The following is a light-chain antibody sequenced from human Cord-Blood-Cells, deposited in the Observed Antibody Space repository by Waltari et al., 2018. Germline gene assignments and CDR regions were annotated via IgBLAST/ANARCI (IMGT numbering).Light chain of an antibody. CDR2: EVS. Sequence: QSALTQPPSASGSPGQSVTISCTGTSRDVGGYHYVSSYQQHPGKAPKLMIYEVSKRPSGVPDRFSGSKSGNTASLTVSGLQAEDEADYYCSSYAGSNNFGVFGGGTKLTVL. CDR1: SRDVGGYHY. CDR3: SSYAGSNNFGV. V-gene: IGLV2-8*01. J-gene: IGLJ2*01.